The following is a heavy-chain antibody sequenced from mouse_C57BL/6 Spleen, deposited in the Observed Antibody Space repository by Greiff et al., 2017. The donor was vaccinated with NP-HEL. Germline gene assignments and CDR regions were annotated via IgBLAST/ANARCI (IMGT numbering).Heavy chain of an antibody. V-gene: IGHV1-50*01. D-gene: IGHD2-2*01. CDR2: IDPSDSYT. CDR3: ARKGDGYEDY. J-gene: IGHJ4*01. CDR1: GYTFTSYW. Sequence: QVQLQQPGAELVKPGASVKLSCKASGYTFTSYWMQWVKQRPGQGLEWIGEIDPSDSYTNDNQKFKGKATLTVDTSSSTAYMQLSSLTSEDSAVYYCARKGDGYEDYWGQGTSVTVSS.